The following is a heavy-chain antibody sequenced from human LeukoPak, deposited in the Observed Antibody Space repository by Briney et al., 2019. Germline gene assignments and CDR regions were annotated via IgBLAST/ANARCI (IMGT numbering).Heavy chain of an antibody. CDR1: GFTFSSYA. CDR2: ISGSAYST. CDR3: ARNTSGFKLGDAFDI. D-gene: IGHD3-22*01. J-gene: IGHJ3*02. V-gene: IGHV3-23*01. Sequence: GGSLRLSCAASGFTFSSYAMTWVRQAPGKGPEWISAISGSAYSTSYADSAKGRFTISRDNSKNTLYLQMNSLRAEDTAIYYCARNTSGFKLGDAFDIWGQGTMVTVSS.